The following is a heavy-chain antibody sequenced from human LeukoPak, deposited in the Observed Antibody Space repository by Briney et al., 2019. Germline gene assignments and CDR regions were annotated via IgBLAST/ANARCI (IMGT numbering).Heavy chain of an antibody. CDR1: GGSFSGYY. Sequence: PSETLSLTCAVYGGSFSGYYWSWIRQPPGKGLEGIGEINHSGSTNYNPSLKSRVTISVDTSKNQFSLKLSSVTAADTAVYYCARGGLGAAALFDYWGQGTLVTVSS. D-gene: IGHD6-13*01. J-gene: IGHJ4*02. CDR3: ARGGLGAAALFDY. CDR2: INHSGST. V-gene: IGHV4-34*01.